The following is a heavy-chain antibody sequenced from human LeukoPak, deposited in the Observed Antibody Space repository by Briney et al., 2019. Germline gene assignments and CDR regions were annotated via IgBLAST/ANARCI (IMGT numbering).Heavy chain of an antibody. Sequence: SETLSLTCTVSGGSISSGGYYWSWIRRPPGKGLEWIGYIYHSGSTYYNPSLKSRVTISVDRSKNQFSLKLSSVTAADTAVYYCARSDYSNYPFDYWGQGTLVTVSS. CDR1: GGSISSGGYY. D-gene: IGHD4-11*01. V-gene: IGHV4-30-2*01. CDR3: ARSDYSNYPFDY. J-gene: IGHJ4*02. CDR2: IYHSGST.